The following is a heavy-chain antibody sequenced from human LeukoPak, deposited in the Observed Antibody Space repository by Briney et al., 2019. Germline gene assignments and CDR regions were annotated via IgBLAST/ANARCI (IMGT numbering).Heavy chain of an antibody. D-gene: IGHD3-10*01. CDR3: AKDRAVRGVIEVDY. CDR1: GFTFSGYG. CDR2: ISYDGSNK. Sequence: PGGSLRLSCAASGFTFSGYGMHWVRQAPGKGLEWVAVISYDGSNKYYADSVKGRFTISRDNSKNTLYLQINSLRAEDTAVYYCAKDRAVRGVIEVDYWGQGTLVTVSS. J-gene: IGHJ4*02. V-gene: IGHV3-30*18.